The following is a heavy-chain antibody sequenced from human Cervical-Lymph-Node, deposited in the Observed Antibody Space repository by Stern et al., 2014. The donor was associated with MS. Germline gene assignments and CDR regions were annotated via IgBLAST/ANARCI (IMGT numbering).Heavy chain of an antibody. CDR2: MNPNSGNT. D-gene: IGHD2-2*01. CDR1: GYTFTSYD. V-gene: IGHV1-8*01. Sequence: VHLVESGAEVKKPGASVKVSCKASGYTFTSYDINWVRQATGQGLEWMGWMNPNSGNTGYAQKFQGRVTMTRNTSISTAYMELSSLRSEDTAVYYCARGRYCSSTSCYYYGMDVWGQGTTVTVSS. J-gene: IGHJ6*02. CDR3: ARGRYCSSTSCYYYGMDV.